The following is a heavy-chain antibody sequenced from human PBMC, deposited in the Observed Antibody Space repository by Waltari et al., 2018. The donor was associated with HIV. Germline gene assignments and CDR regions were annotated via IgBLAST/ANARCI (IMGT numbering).Heavy chain of an antibody. CDR1: GGSISSSSYY. CDR2: IYYSGST. V-gene: IGHV4-39*01. D-gene: IGHD4-17*01. Sequence: QLQLQESGPGLVKPSETLSLTCTVSGGSISSSSYYWGWIRQPPGKGLEWIGSIYYSGSTYYNPSLKSRVTISVDTSKNQFSLKLSSVTAADTAVYYCARRGVTTFYFDYWGQGTLVTVSS. CDR3: ARRGVTTFYFDY. J-gene: IGHJ4*02.